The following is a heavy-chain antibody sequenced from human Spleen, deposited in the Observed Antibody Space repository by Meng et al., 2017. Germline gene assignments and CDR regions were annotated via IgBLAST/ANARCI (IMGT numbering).Heavy chain of an antibody. CDR3: VGYNWNDWRFDP. V-gene: IGHV4-31*03. CDR2: IFYSGTT. J-gene: IGHJ5*02. D-gene: IGHD1-1*01. CDR1: GGSISTGGDY. Sequence: QVQPRESGPGLVKPSQTLSLTCTVSGGSISTGGDYWTWIRQHPGEGLEWIGYIFYSGTTYYNPSLKSRVTISLDMSKNHFSLKLSSVTAADTAVYYCVGYNWNDWRFDPWGQGTLVTVSS.